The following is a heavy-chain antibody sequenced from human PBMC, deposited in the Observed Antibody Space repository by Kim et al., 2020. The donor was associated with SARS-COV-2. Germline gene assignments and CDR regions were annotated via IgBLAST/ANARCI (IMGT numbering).Heavy chain of an antibody. J-gene: IGHJ6*03. Sequence: LRGRFTISRDNSKNTLYLQMNSLRADDTAVYFCARGRFCSSSNCYSYMDVWGKGTTVIVSS. CDR3: ARGRFCSSSNCYSYMDV. D-gene: IGHD2-2*01. V-gene: IGHV3-30*07.